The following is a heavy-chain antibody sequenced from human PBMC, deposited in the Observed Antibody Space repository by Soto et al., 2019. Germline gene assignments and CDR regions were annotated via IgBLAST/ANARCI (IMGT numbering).Heavy chain of an antibody. CDR3: ARTAGSYDSSGT. CDR1: GFTINSYA. CDR2: ISYSAVSA. J-gene: IGHJ5*02. V-gene: IGHV3-23*01. D-gene: IGHD3-22*01. Sequence: GGSLRLSCAASGFTINSYAMRWVRQGPGKGLECVSTISYSAVSAHYADSVKGRLTISRDNPKDTPYLLMNGLRAEDTAVYYCARTAGSYDSSGTWGQGPLVTVSS.